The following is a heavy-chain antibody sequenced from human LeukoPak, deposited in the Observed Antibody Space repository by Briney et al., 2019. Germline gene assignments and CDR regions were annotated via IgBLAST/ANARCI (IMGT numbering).Heavy chain of an antibody. CDR1: GYSFTSYW. CDR3: ATHSGSYFYYFDN. Sequence: GESLKISCKGSGYSFTSYWIAWVRQMPGKGLEWMGIIYPGDSDTRYSPSFQGQVTISADKSISTAYLQWSSLKASDTAMYYCATHSGSYFYYFDNWGQGTLVTASS. J-gene: IGHJ4*02. CDR2: IYPGDSDT. D-gene: IGHD1-26*01. V-gene: IGHV5-51*01.